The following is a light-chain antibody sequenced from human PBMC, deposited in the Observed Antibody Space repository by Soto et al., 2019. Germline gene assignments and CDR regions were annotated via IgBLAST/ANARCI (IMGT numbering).Light chain of an antibody. CDR3: QQYGSSFT. Sequence: IVLTQSPGTLSLSPGERATLSCRASQSVSSSYLAWYQQKPGQAPRLLIYGASSRATGIPDRFSGSGSGTDFTLTSSRLEPEDFAVYYCQQYGSSFTFGPGTKVDI. CDR2: GAS. CDR1: QSVSSSY. J-gene: IGKJ3*01. V-gene: IGKV3-20*01.